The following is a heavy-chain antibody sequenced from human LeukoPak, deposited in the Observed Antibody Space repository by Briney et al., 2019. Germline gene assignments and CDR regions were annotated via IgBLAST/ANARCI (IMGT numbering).Heavy chain of an antibody. CDR2: IYYSGRT. J-gene: IGHJ3*02. CDR3: ARLLDNDSSGDPDTFDI. V-gene: IGHV4-59*07. Sequence: TASDTLSLTCTVSVGSISRHYWSWLRHPPGKGLEWLGYIYYSGRTNLNPPLQSRVTVSLETSENNFSLKLTSVTAADTAVDYCARLLDNDSSGDPDTFDIWGQGTVVTVSS. D-gene: IGHD3-22*01. CDR1: VGSISRHY.